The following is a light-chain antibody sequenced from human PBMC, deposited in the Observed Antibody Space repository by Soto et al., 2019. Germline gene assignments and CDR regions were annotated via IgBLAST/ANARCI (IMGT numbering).Light chain of an antibody. CDR1: QSVSSSH. CDR3: QRRSNWPLT. CDR2: DAS. J-gene: IGKJ4*01. Sequence: EVELTQSPGTLSLSPGERATLSCRASQSVSSSHLAWYQQKRGQAPRLLIYDASNRATGIPARFSGSGSGTDFTLTISSLEPEDFAVYYCQRRSNWPLTFGGGTKVDIK. V-gene: IGKV3D-20*02.